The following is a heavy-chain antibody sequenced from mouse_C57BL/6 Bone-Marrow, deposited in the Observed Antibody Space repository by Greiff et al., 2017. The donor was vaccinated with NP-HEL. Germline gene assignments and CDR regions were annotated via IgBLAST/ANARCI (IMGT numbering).Heavy chain of an antibody. Sequence: DVQLQESGAELVRPGASVKLSCTASGFNIKDDYMHWVKQRPEQGLEWIGWIDPENGDTEYASKFQGKATITADTSSNTAYLQLSSLTSEDTAVYYCTTGGLLPFDYWGQGTTLTVSS. V-gene: IGHV14-4*01. CDR3: TTGGLLPFDY. D-gene: IGHD2-3*01. CDR2: IDPENGDT. J-gene: IGHJ2*01. CDR1: GFNIKDDY.